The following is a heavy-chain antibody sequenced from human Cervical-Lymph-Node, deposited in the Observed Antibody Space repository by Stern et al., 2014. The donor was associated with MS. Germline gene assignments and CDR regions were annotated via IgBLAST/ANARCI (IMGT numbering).Heavy chain of an antibody. D-gene: IGHD6-19*01. J-gene: IGHJ5*02. Sequence: VQLVESGAEVKKPGASVKVSCKTSGYTFSKYGISWVRQAPGQGLEWMGWISGYNDDKNYVEKFQGRVTMTTDTSTSTAYLELRSLRSDDTAVYYCARDPHIAVAGTGGGFDPWGQGTLVTVSS. CDR2: ISGYNDDK. CDR3: ARDPHIAVAGTGGGFDP. CDR1: GYTFSKYG. V-gene: IGHV1-18*01.